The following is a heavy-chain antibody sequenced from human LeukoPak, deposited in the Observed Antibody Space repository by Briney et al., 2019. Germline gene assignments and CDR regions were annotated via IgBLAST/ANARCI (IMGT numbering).Heavy chain of an antibody. CDR2: IYHSGGT. D-gene: IGHD3-16*01. Sequence: PSETLSLTCAVYGGSFSGYYWSWIRQPPGKGLEWIGCIYHSGGTHYNPSLKSRVTMSVDMSKNQISLNLNSVTAADTAVYYCARDIWGSSTWGPGTLVTVSS. V-gene: IGHV4-34*11. CDR3: ARDIWGSST. J-gene: IGHJ5*02. CDR1: GGSFSGYY.